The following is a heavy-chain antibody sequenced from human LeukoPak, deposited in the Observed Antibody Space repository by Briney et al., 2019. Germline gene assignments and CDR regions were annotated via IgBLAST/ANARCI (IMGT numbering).Heavy chain of an antibody. CDR2: IWYDGSKE. D-gene: IGHD3-22*01. J-gene: IGHJ4*02. CDR1: GFIFSDYG. CDR3: AKEFSGYLASFEY. V-gene: IGHV3-33*06. Sequence: GGSLRLSCATSGFIFSDYGMHWVRQAPGKGLEWVAVIWYDGSKEYYADSVKDRFTISRDSSKNTLYLQMSSLRAEDTAVYYCAKEFSGYLASFEYWGQGTLVTVSS.